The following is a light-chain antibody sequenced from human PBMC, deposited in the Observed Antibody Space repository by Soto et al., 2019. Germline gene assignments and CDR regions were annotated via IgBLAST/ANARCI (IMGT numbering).Light chain of an antibody. V-gene: IGLV1-44*01. CDR2: SNN. CDR1: SSNIGSNT. Sequence: QSVLIQPPSASGTPGQRVTISCSGSSSNIGSNTVNWYQQLPGTAPKLFIYSNNQRPSGVPDRFSGSKSDTSASLAISGLQSEDEADYYCAAWVDSLNGVLIGGGTKLTVL. CDR3: AAWVDSLNGVL. J-gene: IGLJ2*01.